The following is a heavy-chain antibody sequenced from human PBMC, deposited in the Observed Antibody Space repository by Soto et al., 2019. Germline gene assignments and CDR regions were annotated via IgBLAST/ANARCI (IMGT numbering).Heavy chain of an antibody. CDR3: ARGYYYDSSGYYPLGYYYGMDV. D-gene: IGHD3-22*01. V-gene: IGHV4-39*07. J-gene: IGHJ6*02. Sequence: PSETLSLTCTVSGGSISSDSYYWGWIRQPPGKGLEWIGRIYYSGSTNYNPSLKSRVTISVDTSKNQFSLKLSSVTAADTAVYYCARGYYYDSSGYYPLGYYYGMDVWGQGTTVTVSS. CDR1: GGSISSDSYY. CDR2: IYYSGST.